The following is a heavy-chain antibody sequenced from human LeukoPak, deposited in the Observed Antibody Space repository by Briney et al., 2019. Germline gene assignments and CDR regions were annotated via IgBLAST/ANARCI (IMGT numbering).Heavy chain of an antibody. CDR3: ARRDVRLRGTNWFDP. V-gene: IGHV4-34*01. D-gene: IGHD1-1*01. CDR1: GGSFSGYY. J-gene: IGHJ5*02. CDR2: INHSGST. Sequence: PSETLSLTCAVYGGSFSGYYWSWIRQPPGKGLEWIGEINHSGSTNYNPSLKSRVTISVDTSKNQFSLKLSSVTAADTAVYYCARRDVRLRGTNWFDPWGQGTLVTVSS.